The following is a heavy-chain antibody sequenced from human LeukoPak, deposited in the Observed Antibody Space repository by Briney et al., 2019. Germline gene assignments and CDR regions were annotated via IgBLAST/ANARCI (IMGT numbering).Heavy chain of an antibody. D-gene: IGHD2-2*01. CDR1: GGSISSSSYY. CDR3: ARRVDCSSTSCYRTPYFDY. Sequence: SETLSLTCTVSGGSISSSSYYWGRIRQPPGKGLEWIGSIYYSGSTYYNPSLKSRVTISVDTSKNQFSLKLSSVTAADTAVYYCARRVDCSSTSCYRTPYFDYWGQGTLVTVSS. V-gene: IGHV4-39*01. CDR2: IYYSGST. J-gene: IGHJ4*02.